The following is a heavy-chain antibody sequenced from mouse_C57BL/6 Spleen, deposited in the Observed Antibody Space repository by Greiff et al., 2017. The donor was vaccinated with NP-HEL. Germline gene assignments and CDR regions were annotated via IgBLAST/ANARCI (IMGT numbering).Heavy chain of an antibody. D-gene: IGHD2-3*01. CDR2: ISSGSSTI. V-gene: IGHV5-17*01. J-gene: IGHJ3*01. CDR3: ARDDDYAY. Sequence: EVKLMESGGGLVKPGGSLKLSCAASGFTFSDYGMHWVRQAPEKGLEWVAYISSGSSTIYYADTVKGRFTISRDNAKNTLVLQMTSLRSEDKAMYYCARDDDYAYWGQGTLVTVSA. CDR1: GFTFSDYG.